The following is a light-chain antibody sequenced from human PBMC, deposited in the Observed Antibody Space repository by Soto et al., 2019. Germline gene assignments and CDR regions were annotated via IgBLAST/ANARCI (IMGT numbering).Light chain of an antibody. J-gene: IGLJ1*01. V-gene: IGLV2-8*01. CDR2: EVT. CDR3: SSYTGNADILYV. Sequence: QSALIQPPSASGSPGQSVAISCTGTSSDVGAYNYVSWYQLHPGKAPKLIISEVTKRPSGVPDRFSGSKSGNTASLTVSGLQADDEDDYHCSSYTGNADILYVFGSGTKLTVL. CDR1: SSDVGAYNY.